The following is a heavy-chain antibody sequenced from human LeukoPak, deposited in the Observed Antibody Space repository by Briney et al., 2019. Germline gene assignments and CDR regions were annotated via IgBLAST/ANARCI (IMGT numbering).Heavy chain of an antibody. D-gene: IGHD2-21*02. CDR3: ARNFYCGGDCAISYFDY. J-gene: IGHJ4*02. Sequence: GGSLRLSCAASGLAISDYSMNWVRQVPGKGLEWVSYISSSSNKVNYADSVKGRFTISRDNAKNSLFLQMNSLRADDTAVYYCARNFYCGGDCAISYFDYWGQGTLVTVSS. CDR1: GLAISDYS. V-gene: IGHV3-48*01. CDR2: ISSSSNKV.